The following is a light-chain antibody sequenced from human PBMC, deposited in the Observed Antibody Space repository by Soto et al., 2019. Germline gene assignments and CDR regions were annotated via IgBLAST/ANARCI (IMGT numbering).Light chain of an antibody. CDR2: AAS. CDR3: QQSLGIPYT. Sequence: DIQMTQSPSALSASVGDRVTITCRASQTISTYLNWYQQKPGKAPKILIYAASTLQSGDPSRFSGSGSGTDFTLTISNLQPEDFATYYCQQSLGIPYTFGQGTRLEIK. J-gene: IGKJ2*01. CDR1: QTISTY. V-gene: IGKV1-39*01.